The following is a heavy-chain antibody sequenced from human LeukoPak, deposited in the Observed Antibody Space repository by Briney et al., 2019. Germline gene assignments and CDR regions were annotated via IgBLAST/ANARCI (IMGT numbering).Heavy chain of an antibody. D-gene: IGHD3-10*01. CDR1: GFTFSSSA. Sequence: GGSLRLSCAASGFTFSSSAMSWVRQAPGKGLEWVSSISGSGSGGSTYYADSVKGRFTISRDNSKNTLYLQMNSLRAEDTAVYYCARGARVLDYWGQGTLVTVSS. J-gene: IGHJ4*02. CDR2: ISGSGSGGST. CDR3: ARGARVLDY. V-gene: IGHV3-23*01.